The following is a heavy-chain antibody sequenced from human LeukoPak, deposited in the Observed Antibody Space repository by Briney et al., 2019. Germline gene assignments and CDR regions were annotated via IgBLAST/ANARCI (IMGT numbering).Heavy chain of an antibody. Sequence: GGSVRLSCAASGFNVSNNYMNWVRQAPGKGLEWVSYISSSSSTIYYADSVKGRFTISRDNAKNSLYLQMNSLRDEDTAVYYCASQGGWTGDAFDIWGQGTMVTVSS. D-gene: IGHD6-19*01. CDR2: ISSSSSTI. CDR3: ASQGGWTGDAFDI. J-gene: IGHJ3*02. CDR1: GFNVSNNY. V-gene: IGHV3-48*02.